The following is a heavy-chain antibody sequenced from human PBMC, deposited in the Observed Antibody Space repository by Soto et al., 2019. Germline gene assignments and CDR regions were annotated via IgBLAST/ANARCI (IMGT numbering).Heavy chain of an antibody. Sequence: QVQLVQSGAEVRKPGASVRVSCKASGYTFDAFDIHWVRQATGQGLELMGWMNPYTGETAYTQTLLGRVSMTMDTSVSTAYMELTSLTSEDSAIYFCVRQAGGASTPGDDYWGQGTLVTVSS. CDR2: MNPYTGET. J-gene: IGHJ4*02. CDR3: VRQAGGASTPGDDY. V-gene: IGHV1-8*01. CDR1: GYTFDAFD. D-gene: IGHD2-15*01.